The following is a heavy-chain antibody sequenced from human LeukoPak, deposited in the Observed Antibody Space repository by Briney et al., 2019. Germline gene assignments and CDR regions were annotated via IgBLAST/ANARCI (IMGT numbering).Heavy chain of an antibody. CDR2: MKQDGSEK. CDR3: ARSSGWWSLDY. V-gene: IGHV3-7*03. D-gene: IGHD6-19*01. CDR1: GGSISSHY. J-gene: IGHJ4*02. Sequence: ETLSLTCTVSGGSISSHYWSWIRQPPGKGLEWVANMKQDGSEKYYVDSVKGRFTISRDNAKNSLYLQMNSLRAEDTAVYYCARSSGWWSLDYWGQGTLVTVSS.